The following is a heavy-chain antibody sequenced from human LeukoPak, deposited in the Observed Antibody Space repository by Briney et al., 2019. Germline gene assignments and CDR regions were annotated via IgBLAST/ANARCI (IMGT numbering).Heavy chain of an antibody. Sequence: GRSLRLSCAASGFTFSSYGMHWVRQAPGKGLEWVAVIWYDGSNKYYADSVKGRFTISRDNSKNTLYLQMNSLRAEDTAVYYCARGLNRYCTNGVCYRDKYYFDYWGQGTLVTVSS. CDR2: IWYDGSNK. CDR3: ARGLNRYCTNGVCYRDKYYFDY. D-gene: IGHD2-8*01. CDR1: GFTFSSYG. V-gene: IGHV3-33*01. J-gene: IGHJ4*02.